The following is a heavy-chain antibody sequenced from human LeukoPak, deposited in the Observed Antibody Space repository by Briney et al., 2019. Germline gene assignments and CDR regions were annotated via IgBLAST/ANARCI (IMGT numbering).Heavy chain of an antibody. V-gene: IGHV3-66*01. CDR1: GFTVSSNY. D-gene: IGHD3-10*01. CDR2: IYSGGST. Sequence: GGSLRLSCAASGFTVSSNYMSWVRQAPGKGLEWVSVIYSGGSTYYADSVKGRFTISRDNSKNTLYLQMNSLRAEDTAVYYCAGVGLWFGELHENWSQGTLVTVSS. CDR3: AGVGLWFGELHEN. J-gene: IGHJ4*02.